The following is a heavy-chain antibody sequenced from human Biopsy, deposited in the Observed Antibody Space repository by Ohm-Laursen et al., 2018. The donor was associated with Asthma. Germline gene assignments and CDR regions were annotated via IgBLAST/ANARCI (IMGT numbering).Heavy chain of an antibody. D-gene: IGHD2-15*01. CDR1: GGTFNTYV. CDR2: INSVFGTT. Sequence: SVKVSCKSLGGTFNTYVIGWVRHAPGQGLEWMGGINSVFGTTTYPQKFQERVTITADDSTSTVYMELSSLRSEDTAVYYCARKAGSCISRSCYSLDFWGQGTLVTVSS. V-gene: IGHV1-69*13. J-gene: IGHJ4*02. CDR3: ARKAGSCISRSCYSLDF.